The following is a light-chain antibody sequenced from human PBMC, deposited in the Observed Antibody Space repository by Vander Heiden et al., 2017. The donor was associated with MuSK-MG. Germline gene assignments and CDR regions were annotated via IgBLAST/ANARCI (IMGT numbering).Light chain of an antibody. CDR3: AAWDDSLTGPV. CDR1: SSNIGTNY. J-gene: IGLJ2*01. Sequence: QSVLPQPPSASGTPRQRVTISCSGSSSNIGTNYVYWYQQLPGTAPTLLIYRNNQRPSGVPDRFSGSKAGTSASLAISGLRSEDEADDDCAAWDDSLTGPVFDGGTKLTVL. V-gene: IGLV1-47*01. CDR2: RNN.